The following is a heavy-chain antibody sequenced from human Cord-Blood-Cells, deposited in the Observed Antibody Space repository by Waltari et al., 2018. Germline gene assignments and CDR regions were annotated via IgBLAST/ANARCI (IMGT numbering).Heavy chain of an antibody. CDR2: IIHIFGTA. D-gene: IGHD6-13*01. CDR1: GGTFSSYA. Sequence: QVQLVQSGAEVKKPGSSVKVSCKASGGTFSSYAISWVRQAPGQGLEWMGGIIHIFGTANDAKKCKGRVTITANESTSTAYMELSSLRSEDTAVYYCASTYSSSPFDYWGQGTLVTVSS. V-gene: IGHV1-69*01. J-gene: IGHJ4*02. CDR3: ASTYSSSPFDY.